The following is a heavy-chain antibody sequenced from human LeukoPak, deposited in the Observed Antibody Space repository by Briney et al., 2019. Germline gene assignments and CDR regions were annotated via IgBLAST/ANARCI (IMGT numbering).Heavy chain of an antibody. CDR2: ISSSSSYI. J-gene: IGHJ4*02. Sequence: GGSLRLSCAASGFTFNTCSMNWVRQAPGKGLEWVSSISSSSSYIYYSDSVKGRFTISRDNAKNSLYLQMNSLRAEDTAVYFCASRYCSGGSCYCDRYWGQGTLVTVSS. CDR3: ASRYCSGGSCYCDRY. D-gene: IGHD2-15*01. V-gene: IGHV3-21*01. CDR1: GFTFNTCS.